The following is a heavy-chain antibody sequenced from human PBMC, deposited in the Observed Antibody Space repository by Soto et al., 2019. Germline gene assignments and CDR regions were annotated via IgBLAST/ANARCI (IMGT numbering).Heavy chain of an antibody. Sequence: QVQLVQSVAEMKKPGASVKVSCKTSGYTFTNYGVTWVRQAPGQGLEWVGWISAYTGHAYNAKKFQDRVILTTDTATKTAYMELRSLRSDDTAKYFCARGIVIAGTEGPGGDYWGQGTLVTVSS. CDR1: GYTFTNYG. CDR2: ISAYTGHA. J-gene: IGHJ4*02. D-gene: IGHD1-7*01. CDR3: ARGIVIAGTEGPGGDY. V-gene: IGHV1-18*04.